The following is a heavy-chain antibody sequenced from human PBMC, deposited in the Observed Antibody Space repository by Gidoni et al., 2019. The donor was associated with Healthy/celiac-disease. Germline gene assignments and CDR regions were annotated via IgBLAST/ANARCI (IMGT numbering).Heavy chain of an antibody. CDR1: GGSISSGAYY. J-gene: IGHJ5*02. CDR2: IYYSGST. CDR3: ARGGNMVRGVIRVLFDP. D-gene: IGHD3-10*01. V-gene: IGHV4-30-4*01. Sequence: QVQLQESGPGLVKPSQTLSLTCPVSGGSISSGAYYWSWIRQPPGKGLEWIGYIYYSGSTYYNPSLKSRVTISVDTSKNQFSLKLSSVTAADTAVYYCARGGNMVRGVIRVLFDPWGQGTLVTVSS.